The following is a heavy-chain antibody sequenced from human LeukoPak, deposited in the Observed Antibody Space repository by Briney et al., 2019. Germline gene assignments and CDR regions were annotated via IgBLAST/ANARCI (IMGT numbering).Heavy chain of an antibody. J-gene: IGHJ4*02. D-gene: IGHD6-13*01. CDR2: LYYSGST. CDR1: GGSISRSTYY. V-gene: IGHV4-39*01. Sequence: SETLSLTCTVSGGSISRSTYYWDWTRQPPGEGLEWIGSLYYSGSTYYNPSLKTRVTISVDTSKNQFSLKLSSVTAADTAVYYCAGHGPRIAATGANFDYWGQGTLVTVSS. CDR3: AGHGPRIAATGANFDY.